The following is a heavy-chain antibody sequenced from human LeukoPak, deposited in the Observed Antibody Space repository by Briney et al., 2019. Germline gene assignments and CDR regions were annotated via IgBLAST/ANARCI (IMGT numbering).Heavy chain of an antibody. CDR2: IFYSGNT. V-gene: IGHV4-39*01. CDR1: GDSISRSRYY. CDR3: ARLYTISGLVIFDY. D-gene: IGHD3-3*01. J-gene: IGHJ4*02. Sequence: PSETLSLTCSVSGDSISRSRYYWGWIRQPPGRGPEWIGSIFYSGNTHYNLSLKSRVTISVDTSKNQFPLNLSSVTGADTAVYYCARLYTISGLVIFDYWGQGALVTVSS.